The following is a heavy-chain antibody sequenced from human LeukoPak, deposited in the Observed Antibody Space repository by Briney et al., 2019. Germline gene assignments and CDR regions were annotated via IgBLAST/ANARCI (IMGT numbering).Heavy chain of an antibody. J-gene: IGHJ4*02. CDR1: GGSISSYY. V-gene: IGHV4-59*01. CDR3: ARASVMATYGYYFDY. Sequence: PSETLSLTCTVSGGSISSYYWSWIRQPPGKGLEWIGYIYYSGSTSYNPSLKSRVTISVDTSKNQFSLKLSSVTAADTAVYYCARASVMATYGYYFDYWGQGTLVTVSS. CDR2: IYYSGST. D-gene: IGHD5-24*01.